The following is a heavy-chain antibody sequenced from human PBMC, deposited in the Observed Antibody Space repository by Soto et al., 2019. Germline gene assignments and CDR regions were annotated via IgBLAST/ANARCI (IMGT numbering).Heavy chain of an antibody. V-gene: IGHV2-5*02. CDR3: AHRVLRTVFGLVTTTATYFDF. J-gene: IGHJ4*01. CDR2: IYWDDDK. CDR1: GFTLTTSGVG. Sequence: QITLNESGPTVVRPTETLTLTCRFSGFTLTTSGVGVGWIRQSPGKAPEWLALIYWDDDKRYSASLKSRLTITKETSKNQVVLTVSDLDPTDTATYYCAHRVLRTVFGLVTTTATYFDFWGQGTPVAVSS. D-gene: IGHD3-3*01.